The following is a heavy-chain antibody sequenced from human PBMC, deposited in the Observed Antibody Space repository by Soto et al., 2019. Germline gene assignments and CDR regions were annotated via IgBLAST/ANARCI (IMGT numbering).Heavy chain of an antibody. D-gene: IGHD4-17*01. J-gene: IGHJ4*02. Sequence: QVQLVQSGAEVKKPGSSVKVSCKASGGRFSRHTVSWVRQAPGQGLEWVGGIIPIFGTTNYGNILRGRVTITGDASTGTAYMGLSSLRSDDTAVYYCAVTTGTSITGPPGWGQGTLVTVSS. V-gene: IGHV1-69*01. CDR1: GGRFSRHT. CDR3: AVTTGTSITGPPG. CDR2: IIPIFGTT.